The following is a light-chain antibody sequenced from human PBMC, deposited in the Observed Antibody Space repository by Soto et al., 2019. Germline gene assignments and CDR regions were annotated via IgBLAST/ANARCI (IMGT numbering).Light chain of an antibody. Sequence: EIVLTQSPGTLSLSPGERATLSCRASQTINNYVAWYQQKPGQAPRVLIYDSSIRATGVPDRFSGSGSGTDFTLTISRLEPGDFAVYYCQQDVDSPETFGGGTKGAIK. J-gene: IGKJ4*01. CDR2: DSS. V-gene: IGKV3-20*01. CDR3: QQDVDSPET. CDR1: QTINNY.